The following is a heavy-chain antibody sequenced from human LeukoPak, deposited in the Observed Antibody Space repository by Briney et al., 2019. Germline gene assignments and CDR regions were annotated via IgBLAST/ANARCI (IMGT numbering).Heavy chain of an antibody. D-gene: IGHD3-16*01. CDR3: ARDMITFGGVTAFDY. CDR2: IYSGGST. J-gene: IGHJ4*02. Sequence: PGGSLRLSCAASGFTFSSYSMNWVRQAPGKGLEWVSIIYSGGSTYYADSVKGRFSISRDNSKNTLYLQMNSLRAEDTAVYYCARDMITFGGVTAFDYWGQGTLVTVSS. V-gene: IGHV3-66*02. CDR1: GFTFSSYS.